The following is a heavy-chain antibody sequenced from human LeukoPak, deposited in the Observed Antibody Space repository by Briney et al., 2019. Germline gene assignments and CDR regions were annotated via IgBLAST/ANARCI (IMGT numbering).Heavy chain of an antibody. CDR3: ARGGYIVVVPAATPYNWFDP. CDR2: IIPIFGTA. D-gene: IGHD2-2*01. Sequence: GASVKVSCKASGGTFSSYAISWVRQAPGQGLEWMGGIIPIFGTANYAQKFQGRVTITADESTSTAYMELSSLRSEDTAVYYCARGGYIVVVPAATPYNWFDPWGQGTLVTVSS. V-gene: IGHV1-69*13. J-gene: IGHJ5*02. CDR1: GGTFSSYA.